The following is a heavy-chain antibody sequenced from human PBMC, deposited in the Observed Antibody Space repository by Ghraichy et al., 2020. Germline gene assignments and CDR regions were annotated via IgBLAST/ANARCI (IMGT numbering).Heavy chain of an antibody. CDR3: ARDFMIVGGEYYFDY. Sequence: GGSLRLSCAASGFTFSSYAMHWVRQAPGKGLEWVAVISYDGSNKYYADSVKGRFTISRDNSKNTLYLQMNSLRAEDTAVYYCARDFMIVGGEYYFDYWGQGTLVTVSS. CDR2: ISYDGSNK. J-gene: IGHJ4*02. D-gene: IGHD3-22*01. V-gene: IGHV3-30-3*01. CDR1: GFTFSSYA.